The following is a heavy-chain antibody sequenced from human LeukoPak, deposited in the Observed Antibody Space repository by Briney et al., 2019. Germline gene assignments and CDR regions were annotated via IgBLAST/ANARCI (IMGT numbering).Heavy chain of an antibody. Sequence: ASVKVSCKASGGTFGSYAISWVRQAPGQGLEWMGGIIPIFGTANYAQKFQGRFTITTDESTSTAYMELSSLRSEDTAVYYCARRSDPDYYDSSAYYDCWGQGTLVTVSS. CDR1: GGTFGSYA. D-gene: IGHD3-22*01. J-gene: IGHJ4*02. CDR3: ARRSDPDYYDSSAYYDC. V-gene: IGHV1-69*05. CDR2: IIPIFGTA.